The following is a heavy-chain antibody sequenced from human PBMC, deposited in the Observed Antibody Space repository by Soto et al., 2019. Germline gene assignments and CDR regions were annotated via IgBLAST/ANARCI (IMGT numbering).Heavy chain of an antibody. J-gene: IGHJ5*02. CDR2: INIDGTTT. D-gene: IGHD1-26*01. Sequence: GGSLRLSCAAAGVCFSTKWMHWVRQGPGKGLVWVSRINIDGTTTNYADSVKGRFTISRDNAKNMLYLQMDSLRAEDTAVYYCARIPYSDTDPCPWGQGTLVTVSS. CDR3: ARIPYSDTDPCP. V-gene: IGHV3-74*01. CDR1: GVCFSTKW.